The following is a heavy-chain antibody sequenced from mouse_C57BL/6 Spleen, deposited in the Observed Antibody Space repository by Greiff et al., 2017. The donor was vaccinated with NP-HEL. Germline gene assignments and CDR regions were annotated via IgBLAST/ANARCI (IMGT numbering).Heavy chain of an antibody. CDR1: GYSFTGYY. Sequence: EVKLMESGPELVKPGASVKISCKASGYSFTGYYMHWVKQSSEKSLEWIGEINPSTGGTSYNQKFKGKATLTVDKSSSTAYMQLKSLTSEDAAVYYCARRGGYDFDYWGQGTTLTVSS. J-gene: IGHJ2*01. V-gene: IGHV1-43*01. CDR3: ARRGGYDFDY. D-gene: IGHD2-2*01. CDR2: INPSTGGT.